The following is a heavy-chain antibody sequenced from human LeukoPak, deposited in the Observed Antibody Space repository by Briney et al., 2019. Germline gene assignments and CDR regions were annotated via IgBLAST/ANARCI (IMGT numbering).Heavy chain of an antibody. CDR2: IIPIFGTA. V-gene: IGHV1-69*05. J-gene: IGHJ1*01. CDR3: AREASCGGDCYDAEYFQH. CDR1: GGTFSSYA. Sequence: SVKVSCKASGGTFSSYAISWVRQAPGQGLEWMGGIIPIFGTANYAQKFQGRVTITTDESTSTAYMELSSLRSEDTAVYYCAREASCGGDCYDAEYFQHWRQGTLVTVSS. D-gene: IGHD2-21*02.